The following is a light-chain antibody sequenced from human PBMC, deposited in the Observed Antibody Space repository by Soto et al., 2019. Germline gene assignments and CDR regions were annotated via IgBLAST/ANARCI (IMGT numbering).Light chain of an antibody. Sequence: QAVVTQEPSLTVSPGGTVTLTCASNTGAVTSGYYANWFQQKPGQAPRSLIYSTNNKHPWTPARFSASLLGGKAALTLSGVKPEDEADYYCLLYYSGAYVFGTGTKVTVL. CDR2: STN. CDR3: LLYYSGAYV. CDR1: TGAVTSGYY. V-gene: IGLV7-43*01. J-gene: IGLJ1*01.